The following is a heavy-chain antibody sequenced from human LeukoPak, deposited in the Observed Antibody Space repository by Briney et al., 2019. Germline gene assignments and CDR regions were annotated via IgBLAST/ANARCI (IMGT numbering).Heavy chain of an antibody. CDR1: GFTFSSYD. V-gene: IGHV3-13*04. CDR3: ARGAHGFDY. CDR2: IGTAGDT. Sequence: GGSLRLSCAASGFTFSSYDIQWVRQATGKGLEWVSSIGTAGDTYYAGSVKGRFTLSRENAKKSSYLQMNNLGAGDTAVYYCARGAHGFDYWGQGTLVTVSS. J-gene: IGHJ4*02.